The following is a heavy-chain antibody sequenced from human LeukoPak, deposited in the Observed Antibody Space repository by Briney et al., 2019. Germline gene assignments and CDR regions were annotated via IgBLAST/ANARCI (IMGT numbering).Heavy chain of an antibody. V-gene: IGHV1-69*05. CDR2: IIPIFGTA. J-gene: IGHJ6*03. Sequence: SVKVSCKASGGTFSSYAISWVRQAPGQGLEWMGGIIPIFGTANYAQKFQGRVTITTDESTSTAYMELSSLRSEDTAVYYCARGSTGIAARPRHYYYYMDVWGKGTTVTVSS. CDR1: GGTFSSYA. CDR3: ARGSTGIAARPRHYYYYMDV. D-gene: IGHD6-6*01.